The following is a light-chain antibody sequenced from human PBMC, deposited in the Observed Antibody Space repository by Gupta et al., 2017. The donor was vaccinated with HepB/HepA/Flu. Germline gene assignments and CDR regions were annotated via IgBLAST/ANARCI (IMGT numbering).Light chain of an antibody. V-gene: IGKV3-20*01. CDR2: GAS. CDR3: QQDSTSPRT. Sequence: EIVLTQSPGTLSLSPGERATLSCRASQSVSSSYLAWYQQKPGQAPRLLIYGASIRATGLPDRISGSGSATDFTLTISILDPEDFAVYYCQQDSTSPRTFGQGTKVEIK. CDR1: QSVSSSY. J-gene: IGKJ1*01.